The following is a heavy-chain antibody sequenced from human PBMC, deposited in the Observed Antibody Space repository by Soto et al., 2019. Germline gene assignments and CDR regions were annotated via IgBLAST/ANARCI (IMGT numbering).Heavy chain of an antibody. J-gene: IGHJ4*02. CDR3: ARGYGDNKGPLDY. CDR2: ISTSGNSI. CDR1: GFTFSDYY. Sequence: QVQVVESGGGLVKPGGSLRLSCAASGFTFSDYYMTWIRQAPGKGLEWVSYISTSGNSIYYSDSVKGRFTISRGNAKNSLYLQMNSLRVEDTAVYYCARGYGDNKGPLDYWGQGTLVTVSS. D-gene: IGHD4-17*01. V-gene: IGHV3-11*01.